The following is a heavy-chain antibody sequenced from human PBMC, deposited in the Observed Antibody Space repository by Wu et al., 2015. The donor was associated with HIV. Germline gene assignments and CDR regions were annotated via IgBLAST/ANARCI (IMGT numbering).Heavy chain of an antibody. V-gene: IGHV1-46*03. CDR3: TRGQRLIRGAFDI. CDR1: GYTFTSYY. D-gene: IGHD6-25*01. Sequence: QVQLVQSGAEVKKPGASVKVSCKASGYTFTSYYMHWVRQAPGQGLEWMGIINPSGGSTSYAQNFQGGVTMTRDTSTSTVYMELTSLRFEDTAIYYCTRGQRLIRGAFDIWGQGTTVIVSS. CDR2: INPSGGST. J-gene: IGHJ3*02.